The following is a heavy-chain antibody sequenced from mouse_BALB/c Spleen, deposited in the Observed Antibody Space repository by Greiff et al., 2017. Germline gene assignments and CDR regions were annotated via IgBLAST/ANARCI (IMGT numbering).Heavy chain of an antibody. CDR3: ARDGNYGFYYFDY. V-gene: IGHV1S135*01. J-gene: IGHJ2*01. D-gene: IGHD2-1*01. CDR2: IDPYNGGT. CDR1: GYAFTSYN. Sequence: VQLKQSGPELVKPGASVKVSCKASGYAFTSYNMYWVKQSHGKSLEWIGYIDPYNGGTSYNQKFKGKATLTVDKSSSTAYMHLNSLTSEDSAVYYCARDGNYGFYYFDYWGQGTTLTVSS.